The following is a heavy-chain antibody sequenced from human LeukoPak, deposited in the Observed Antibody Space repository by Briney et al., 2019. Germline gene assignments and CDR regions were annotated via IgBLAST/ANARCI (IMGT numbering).Heavy chain of an antibody. Sequence: GGSLRLSCAASGXTFSNYAMSWVRQAPGKGLEWVSFITDSGSSTYYADSVKGRFTISRDSSKNTLYLQMNSLRAEDTAVYYCSTSFSSTEAFDIWGQGTMVTVSS. J-gene: IGHJ3*02. CDR3: STSFSSTEAFDI. CDR2: ITDSGSST. CDR1: GXTFSNYA. V-gene: IGHV3-23*01.